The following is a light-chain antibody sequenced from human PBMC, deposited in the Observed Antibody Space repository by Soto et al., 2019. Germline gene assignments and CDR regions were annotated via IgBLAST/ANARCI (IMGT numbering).Light chain of an antibody. Sequence: ENVLTQSPATLSVSPGARATLSCRASQSVGSNLAWYQQKPGQAPRLLIYSASTRATGIPARFSGSGSGTEFTLTINSLQSEDFAVYYCQQYNNWPRTFGQGTKVDI. CDR3: QQYNNWPRT. V-gene: IGKV3-15*01. CDR2: SAS. J-gene: IGKJ1*01. CDR1: QSVGSN.